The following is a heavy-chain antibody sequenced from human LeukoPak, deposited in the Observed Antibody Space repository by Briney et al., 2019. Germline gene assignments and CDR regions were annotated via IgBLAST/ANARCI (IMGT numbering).Heavy chain of an antibody. J-gene: IGHJ4*02. Sequence: GALLLSCAASGFTFSTYWMSWVRQAPGKGLEWVANIKEDRSEKYYGDSVKGRFTISRDNAKNSLYLQMNSLRAEDTAVYYCARDSSGYQWGQGTLVTVSS. D-gene: IGHD3-22*01. CDR2: IKEDRSEK. V-gene: IGHV3-7*01. CDR1: GFTFSTYW. CDR3: ARDSSGYQ.